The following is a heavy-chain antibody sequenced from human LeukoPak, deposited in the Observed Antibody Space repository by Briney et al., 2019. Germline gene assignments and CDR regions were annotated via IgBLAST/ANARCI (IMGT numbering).Heavy chain of an antibody. D-gene: IGHD3-22*01. CDR1: GDSLSRHY. J-gene: IGHJ3*02. CDR3: ARGNYYDSSEDAFDI. Sequence: SETLSLTCTLSGDSLSRHYWSCLRQPPGKGLECIGYIYYSGSTNYNPALKSRVTISVDTSRNQFSLELSYVTAADTAVYYCARGNYYDSSEDAFDIWGQGTMVTVSS. CDR2: IYYSGST. V-gene: IGHV4-59*11.